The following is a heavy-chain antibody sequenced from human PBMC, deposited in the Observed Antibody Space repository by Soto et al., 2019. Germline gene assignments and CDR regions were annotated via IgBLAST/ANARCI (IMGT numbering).Heavy chain of an antibody. CDR2: IWYDGSNK. V-gene: IGHV3-33*01. Sequence: GGSLRLSCAASGFTFSSYGMHWVRQAPGKGLEWVAVIWYDGSNKYYADSVKGRFTISRDNSKNTLYLQMNSLRAEDTAVYYCARVRIAAREGRQLWFDPWGQGTLVTVSS. J-gene: IGHJ5*02. CDR3: ARVRIAAREGRQLWFDP. D-gene: IGHD6-13*01. CDR1: GFTFSSYG.